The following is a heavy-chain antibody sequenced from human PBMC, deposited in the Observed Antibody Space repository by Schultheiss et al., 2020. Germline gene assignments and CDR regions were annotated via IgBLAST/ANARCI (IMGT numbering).Heavy chain of an antibody. Sequence: SETLSLTCTVSGGSISGYYWSWIRQHPGKGLEWIGYIYYSGSTYYNPSLKSRVTISVDTSKNQFSLKLSSVTAADTAVYYCAVSYPRDTYYYYGMDVWGQGTTVNVYS. J-gene: IGHJ6*02. CDR2: IYYSGST. CDR3: AVSYPRDTYYYYGMDV. V-gene: IGHV4-59*01. CDR1: GGSISGYY. D-gene: IGHD1-26*01.